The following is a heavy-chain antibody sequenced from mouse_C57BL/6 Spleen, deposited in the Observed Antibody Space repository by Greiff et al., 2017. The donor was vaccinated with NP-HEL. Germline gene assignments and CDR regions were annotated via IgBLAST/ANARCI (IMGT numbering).Heavy chain of an antibody. V-gene: IGHV1-15*01. CDR2: IDPETGGT. Sequence: QVQLQQSGAELVRPGASVTLSCKASGYTFTDYEMHWVKQTPVHGLEWIGAIDPETGGTAYNQKFKGKAILTADKSSSTAYMELRSLTSEDSAVYYGTRGITTVVANFYYWGQGTTLTVSS. CDR1: GYTFTDYE. J-gene: IGHJ2*01. CDR3: TRGITTVVANFYY. D-gene: IGHD1-1*01.